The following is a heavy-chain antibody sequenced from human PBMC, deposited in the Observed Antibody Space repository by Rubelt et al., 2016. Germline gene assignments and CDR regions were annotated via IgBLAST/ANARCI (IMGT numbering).Heavy chain of an antibody. CDR1: GFTLGNVY. Sequence: EVQLVESGGGLVEPGGSLRLSCAASGFTLGNVYMTWVRQAPGKGLEWVGRIRSKTDGGTTDYVEPVKGRFTISRDDSINTLYLQMNSLKTEDTAVYYCTRVLEGRSGYYYWGQG. CDR2: IRSKTDGGTT. D-gene: IGHD3-22*01. CDR3: TRVLEGRSGYYY. J-gene: IGHJ4*02. V-gene: IGHV3-15*01.